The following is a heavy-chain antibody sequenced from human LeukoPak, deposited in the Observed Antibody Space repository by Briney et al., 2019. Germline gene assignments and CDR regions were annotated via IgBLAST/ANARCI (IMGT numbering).Heavy chain of an antibody. V-gene: IGHV3-23*01. J-gene: IGHJ4*02. CDR1: GFTFSSYA. D-gene: IGHD3-10*01. CDR2: ISGSGGST. Sequence: GGSLRHSCAASGFTFSSYAMSWVRQAPGKGLEWVSAISGSGGSTYYADSVKGRFTISRDNSKNTLYLQMNSLRAEDTAVYYCAKDRQKGSGSYFYYFDYWGQGTLVTVSS. CDR3: AKDRQKGSGSYFYYFDY.